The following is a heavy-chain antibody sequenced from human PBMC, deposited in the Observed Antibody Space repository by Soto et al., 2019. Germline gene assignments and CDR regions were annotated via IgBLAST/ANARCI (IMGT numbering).Heavy chain of an antibody. D-gene: IGHD1-1*01. V-gene: IGHV3-23*01. J-gene: IGHJ5*02. CDR2: TTNTGGTT. Sequence: ELQLLESGGGLAHQGESLTLSCAASEDSFDNSAFTWVRQAPGKGLEWVSTTTNTGGTTHNADAVQSRVTVSRDNFRNTAYLLMNRLRAGDTAVYFCAKLRRGATGTEGFNPWGQGTLFTVSS. CDR3: AKLRRGATGTEGFNP. CDR1: EDSFDNSA.